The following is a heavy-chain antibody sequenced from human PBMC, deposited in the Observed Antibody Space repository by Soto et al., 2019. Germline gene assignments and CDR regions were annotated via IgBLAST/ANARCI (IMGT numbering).Heavy chain of an antibody. Sequence: ETLSLTCAVYGGSFSGYYWSWIRQPPGKGLEWIGEINHSGSTNYNPSLKSRVTISVDTSKNQFSLKLSSVTAADTAVYYCARVDYSRHWFDPWGQGTLVTVSS. CDR3: ARVDYSRHWFDP. J-gene: IGHJ5*02. CDR2: INHSGST. V-gene: IGHV4-34*01. D-gene: IGHD4-4*01. CDR1: GGSFSGYY.